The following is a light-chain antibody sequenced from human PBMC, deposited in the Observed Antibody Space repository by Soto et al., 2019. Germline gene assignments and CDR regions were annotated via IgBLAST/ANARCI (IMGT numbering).Light chain of an antibody. CDR3: QQIYTIPLT. V-gene: IGKV1-39*01. J-gene: IGKJ4*01. CDR1: QSIGSY. CDR2: GGS. Sequence: EIQMTQSASSLSASVGDRVTIAFRASQSIGSYLNWYQQKPGKAPNLLIHGGSILQSGVPPRFSGGGGGTDFTLTISSLQPEDFASYYCQQIYTIPLTFGGGTNVAIK.